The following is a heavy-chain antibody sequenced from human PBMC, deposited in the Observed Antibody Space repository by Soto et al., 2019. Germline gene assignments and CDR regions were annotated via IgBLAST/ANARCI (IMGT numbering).Heavy chain of an antibody. J-gene: IGHJ6*02. Sequence: PGESLKISCKGSGYSFTSYWISWVRQMPGKGLEWMGRIDPSDSYTNYSPSFQGHVTISADKSISTAYLQWSSLKASDTAMYYCVILNPGAAAGAENYYYYGMDVWGQGTTVTVS. CDR2: IDPSDSYT. V-gene: IGHV5-10-1*01. D-gene: IGHD6-13*01. CDR3: VILNPGAAAGAENYYYYGMDV. CDR1: GYSFTSYW.